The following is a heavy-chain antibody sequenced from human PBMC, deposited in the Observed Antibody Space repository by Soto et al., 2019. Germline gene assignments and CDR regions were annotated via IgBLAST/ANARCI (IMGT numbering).Heavy chain of an antibody. CDR2: IYPGDSDT. J-gene: IGHJ6*02. CDR1: GYSFTSYW. Sequence: GESLKISCKGSGYSFTSYWIGWVRQMPGKGLEWMGIIYPGDSDTRYSPSFQGQVTISADKSISTAYLQWSSLKASDTAMYYCASPSSYGTYYYYGMDVWGQGTTVTVSS. CDR3: ASPSSYGTYYYYGMDV. V-gene: IGHV5-51*01. D-gene: IGHD3-10*01.